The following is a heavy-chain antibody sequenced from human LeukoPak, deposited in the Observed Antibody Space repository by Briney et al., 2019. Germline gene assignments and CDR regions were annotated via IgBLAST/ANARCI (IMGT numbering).Heavy chain of an antibody. CDR1: GFTFNSYS. D-gene: IGHD5-18*01. CDR2: ISGTSSII. CDR3: AKGPEYSWADSEFDY. V-gene: IGHV3-48*04. Sequence: PGGSLRLSCAASGFTFNSYSMNWVRQAPGKGLEWISYISGTSSIINYADSVKGRSTISRDNAKNSLYLQMNSLKTEDTAVYYCAKGPEYSWADSEFDYWGQGTLVTVSS. J-gene: IGHJ4*02.